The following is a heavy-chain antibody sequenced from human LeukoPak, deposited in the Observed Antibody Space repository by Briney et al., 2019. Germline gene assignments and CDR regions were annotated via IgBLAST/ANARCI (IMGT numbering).Heavy chain of an antibody. CDR1: GGTFSSYA. CDR3: ARALCSGGSCYDQYYYYYMDV. D-gene: IGHD2-15*01. V-gene: IGHV1-69*01. J-gene: IGHJ6*03. Sequence: ASVKVSRKASGGTFSSYAISWVRQAPGQGLEWMGGIIPIFGTANYAQKFQGRVTITADESTSTAYMELSSLRSEDTAVYYCARALCSGGSCYDQYYYYYMDVWGKGTTVTVSS. CDR2: IIPIFGTA.